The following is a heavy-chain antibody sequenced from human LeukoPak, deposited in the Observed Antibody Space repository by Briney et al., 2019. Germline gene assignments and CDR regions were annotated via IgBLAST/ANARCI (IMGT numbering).Heavy chain of an antibody. V-gene: IGHV3-64*01. CDR1: GFTFSSYA. CDR3: ARGRSKEDPHAFDI. CDR2: ISSNGGST. J-gene: IGHJ3*02. Sequence: GESLRLSCAASGFTFSSYAMHWVRQAPGKGLEYVSAISSNGGSTYYANSVKGRFTISRDNSKNTLYLQMNSLRAEDTAVYYCARGRSKEDPHAFDIWGQGTMVTVSS. D-gene: IGHD2-15*01.